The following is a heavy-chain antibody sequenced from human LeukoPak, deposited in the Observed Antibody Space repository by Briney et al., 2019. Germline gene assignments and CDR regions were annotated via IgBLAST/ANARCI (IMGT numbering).Heavy chain of an antibody. CDR3: ARGSRGYQDY. J-gene: IGHJ4*02. CDR1: GGSIRSSSYY. Sequence: SETLSLTCTVSGGSIRSSSYYWGWIRQPPGKGLEWIGSIYYSGSTYYNPSLKSRVTMSVDTSKNQFSLKLNSVTAADTAVYYCARGSRGYQDYWGQGTLVTVSS. V-gene: IGHV4-39*07. D-gene: IGHD5-12*01. CDR2: IYYSGST.